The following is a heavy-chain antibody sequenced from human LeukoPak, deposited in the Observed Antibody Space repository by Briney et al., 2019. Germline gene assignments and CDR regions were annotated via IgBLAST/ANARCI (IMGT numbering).Heavy chain of an antibody. Sequence: SETLSLTYTVSGGSISSGSYYWSWIRQPAGKGLEWIGRIYTSGSTNYNPSLKSRVTISVDASKNQFSLKLSSVTAADTAVYYCASRDDSGPYWGQGTLVTVSS. D-gene: IGHD4-17*01. CDR2: IYTSGST. CDR1: GGSISSGSYY. CDR3: ASRDDSGPY. J-gene: IGHJ4*02. V-gene: IGHV4-61*02.